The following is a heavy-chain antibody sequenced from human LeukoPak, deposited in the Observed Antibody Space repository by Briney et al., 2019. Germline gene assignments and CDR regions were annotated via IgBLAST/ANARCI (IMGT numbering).Heavy chain of an antibody. D-gene: IGHD2-15*01. J-gene: IGHJ6*02. Sequence: GGPLRLSCAASGFTFSSYAMHWVRQAPGKGLEWVAVISYDGSKKYYADSVKGRFTISRDNSKNTLYLQMNSLRAEDTAVYYCARAYCSGGSCYGYYYYYYGMDVWGQGTTVTVSS. CDR2: ISYDGSKK. CDR3: ARAYCSGGSCYGYYYYYYGMDV. V-gene: IGHV3-30-3*01. CDR1: GFTFSSYA.